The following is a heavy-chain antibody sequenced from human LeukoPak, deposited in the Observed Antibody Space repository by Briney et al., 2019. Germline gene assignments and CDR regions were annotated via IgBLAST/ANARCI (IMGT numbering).Heavy chain of an antibody. CDR2: ISYDGSNK. CDR3: ARVSGSGSYYNVHDY. Sequence: GGSLRLSCAASGFTFSSYAMHWVRQAPGKGLEWVAVISYDGSNKYYADSVKGRFTISRDNSKNTLYLQMNSLRAEDTAVYYCARVSGSGSYYNVHDYWGQGTLVTVSS. CDR1: GFTFSSYA. V-gene: IGHV3-30-3*01. J-gene: IGHJ4*02. D-gene: IGHD3-10*01.